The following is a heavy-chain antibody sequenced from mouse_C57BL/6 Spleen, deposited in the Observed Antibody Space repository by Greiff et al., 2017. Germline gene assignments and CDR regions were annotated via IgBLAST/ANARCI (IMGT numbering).Heavy chain of an antibody. CDR2: INPSSGYT. CDR1: GYTFTSYW. J-gene: IGHJ2*01. V-gene: IGHV1-7*01. CDR3: ARSAITTVGEYYFDY. Sequence: VQLQESGAELAKPGASVKLSCKASGYTFTSYWMHWVKQRPGQGLEWIGYINPSSGYTKYNQKFKDKATLTADTSSSAAYMQLSSLTYEDSAFYYCARSAITTVGEYYFDYWGQGTTLTVSS. D-gene: IGHD1-1*01.